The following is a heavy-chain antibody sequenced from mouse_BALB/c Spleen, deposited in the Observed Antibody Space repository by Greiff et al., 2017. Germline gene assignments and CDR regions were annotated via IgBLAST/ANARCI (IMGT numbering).Heavy chain of an antibody. CDR1: GFTFSSYA. V-gene: IGHV5-6-5*01. J-gene: IGHJ3*01. D-gene: IGHD1-2*01. CDR3: GRGGAATAWFAY. CDR2: ISSGGST. Sequence: EVQLVESGGGLVKPGGSLKLSCAASGFTFSSYAMSWVRQTPEKRLEWVASISSGGSTYYPDSVKGRFTISRDNARNILYLQMSSLRSEDTAMYYCGRGGAATAWFAYWGQGTLVTVSA.